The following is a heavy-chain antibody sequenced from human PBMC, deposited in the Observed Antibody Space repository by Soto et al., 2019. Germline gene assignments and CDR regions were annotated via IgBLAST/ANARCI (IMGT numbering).Heavy chain of an antibody. J-gene: IGHJ4*02. CDR1: GGSISSYY. CDR3: ARQETGAPYYFDY. V-gene: IGHV4-59*08. Sequence: SETLSLTCTVSGGSISSYYWSWIRQPPGKGLEWIGYIYYSGSTNYNPSLKSRVTISVDTSKNQFSLKLSSVTAADTAVYYCARQETGAPYYFDYWGQGTLVTVSS. CDR2: IYYSGST.